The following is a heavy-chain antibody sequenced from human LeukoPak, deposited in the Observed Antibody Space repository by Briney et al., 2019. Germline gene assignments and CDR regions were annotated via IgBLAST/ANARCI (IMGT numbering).Heavy chain of an antibody. J-gene: IGHJ4*02. V-gene: IGHV3-7*01. Sequence: GGSLRLSCAASGLSFSNCWMSWVRQSPGKGLEWVANINQDGSDKYYVDSVKGRFTISRDNAKNSVYLQMNSLRAEETAVYYCASRYCSTPTFPYVGVFDYWGQGALVTVSS. CDR2: INQDGSDK. CDR1: GLSFSNCW. CDR3: ASRYCSTPTFPYVGVFDY. D-gene: IGHD2-2*01.